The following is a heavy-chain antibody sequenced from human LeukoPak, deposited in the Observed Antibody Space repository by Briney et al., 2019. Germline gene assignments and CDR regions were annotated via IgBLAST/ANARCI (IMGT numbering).Heavy chain of an antibody. CDR1: GFTFNSYS. CDR3: AKGASLGYCSGANCYSDY. CDR2: ISSNGRST. D-gene: IGHD2-15*01. V-gene: IGHV3-64D*09. J-gene: IGHJ4*02. Sequence: GGSLRLSCSASGFTFNSYSMHWVRQGPGKGLEYVSGISSNGRSTYDADSVKGRFTISRDNSKNTLYLQMGSLRAEDTAVYYCAKGASLGYCSGANCYSDYWGQGTLVTVSS.